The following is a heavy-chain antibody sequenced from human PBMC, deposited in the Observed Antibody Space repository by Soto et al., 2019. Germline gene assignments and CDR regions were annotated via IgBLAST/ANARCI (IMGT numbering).Heavy chain of an antibody. CDR3: ARGDYFDSSGPFSDAFDI. V-gene: IGHV1-69*13. CDR2: IIPVFGTA. D-gene: IGHD3-22*01. J-gene: IGHJ3*02. CDR1: GGSLSNYG. Sequence: SVKVSCKASGGSLSNYGISWVRQAPGQGLEWMGGIIPVFGTANYAQKFQGRVTITADESTNIVYMDVTSLRSEDTAVYYCARGDYFDSSGPFSDAFDIWGQGTMVTVSS.